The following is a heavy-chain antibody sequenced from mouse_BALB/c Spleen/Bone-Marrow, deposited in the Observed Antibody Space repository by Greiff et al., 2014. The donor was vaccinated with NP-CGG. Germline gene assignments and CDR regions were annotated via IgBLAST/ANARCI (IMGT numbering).Heavy chain of an antibody. CDR2: INPTNGRS. D-gene: IGHD1-1*01. V-gene: IGHV1S81*02. J-gene: IGHJ4*01. CDR3: ARRGDYYGAMDY. Sequence: QVQLQQSGAELVKPGASVKLSCKASGYIFTNYWMHWVKQRPGQGLSWIGEINPTNGRSNYNEKFKSKATLTVDKSSSTAYMQLSSLTSEDSAVYDGARRGDYYGAMDYWGQGTSVTVSS. CDR1: GYIFTNYW.